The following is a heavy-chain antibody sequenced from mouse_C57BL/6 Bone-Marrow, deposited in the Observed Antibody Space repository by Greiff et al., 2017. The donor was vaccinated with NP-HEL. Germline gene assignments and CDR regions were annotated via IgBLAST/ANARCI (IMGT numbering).Heavy chain of an antibody. V-gene: IGHV1-69*01. CDR1: GYTFTSYW. CDR3: AREVTTVVDYYAMDY. CDR2: IDPSDSYT. J-gene: IGHJ4*01. D-gene: IGHD1-1*01. Sequence: QVQLQQPGAELVMPGASVKLSCKASGYTFTSYWMHWVKQRPGQGLEWIGEIDPSDSYTNYNQKFKGKSTLTVDKSSSTAYMQLSSLTSEDSAVYYCAREVTTVVDYYAMDYWGQGTSVTVSS.